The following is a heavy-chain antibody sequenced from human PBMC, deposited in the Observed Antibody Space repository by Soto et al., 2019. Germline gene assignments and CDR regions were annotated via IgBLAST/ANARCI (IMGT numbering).Heavy chain of an antibody. CDR3: TRGRGTSGWYADY. Sequence: SLRLSCSASGFVFGDYAVTWVRQAPGKGLEWVGVVRSETYGGSTEYAASVKGRFRISRDDSEGIAYLQMTGLKTEDTAVYYCTRGRGTSGWYADYWGKGILVTVSS. CDR2: VRSETYGGST. CDR1: GFVFGDYA. V-gene: IGHV3-49*04. D-gene: IGHD6-13*01. J-gene: IGHJ4*02.